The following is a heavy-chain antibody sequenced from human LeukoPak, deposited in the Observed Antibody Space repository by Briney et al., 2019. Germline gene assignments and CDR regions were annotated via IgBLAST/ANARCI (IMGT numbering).Heavy chain of an antibody. V-gene: IGHV3-7*01. CDR1: GFTFSTYW. J-gene: IGHJ3*02. CDR3: ARDEFI. CDR2: IKQDGSEK. Sequence: GGSLRLSCVASGFTFSTYWMSWVRQTPGKGLEWVAIIKQDGSEKYYGDSVKGRFTVSRDNAKTSVYLEMNSLRAEDTAVYYCARDEFIWGRGTMVTVSS.